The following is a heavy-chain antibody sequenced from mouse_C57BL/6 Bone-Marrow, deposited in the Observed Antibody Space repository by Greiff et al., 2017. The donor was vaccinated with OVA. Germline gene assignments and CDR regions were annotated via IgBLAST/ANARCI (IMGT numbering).Heavy chain of an antibody. CDR1: GFNIKDDY. Sequence: VQLKQSGAELVRPGASVKLSCTASGFNIKDDYMHWVKQRPEQGLEWIGWIDPENGDTEYASKFQGKATITADTSSNTAYLQLSSRTSEDTAVYYCTTYFDGSRWFAYWGQGTLVTVSA. J-gene: IGHJ3*01. CDR2: IDPENGDT. V-gene: IGHV14-4*01. D-gene: IGHD1-2*01. CDR3: TTYFDGSRWFAY.